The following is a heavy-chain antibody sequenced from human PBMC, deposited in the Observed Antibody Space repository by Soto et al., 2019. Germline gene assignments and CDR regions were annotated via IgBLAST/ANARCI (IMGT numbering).Heavy chain of an antibody. CDR2: IWYDRSNK. V-gene: IGHV3-33*01. J-gene: IGHJ4*02. D-gene: IGHD1-26*01. CDR3: ARDGSGSSHYFDY. Sequence: GGSLRLSCAASGFTVSSYGMQWVRQAPGKGLEWVAVIWYDRSNKYYADSVKGRFTISRDNSKNTLFLQMNSLRAEDTAVYYCARDGSGSSHYFDYWGQGTLVTVSS. CDR1: GFTVSSYG.